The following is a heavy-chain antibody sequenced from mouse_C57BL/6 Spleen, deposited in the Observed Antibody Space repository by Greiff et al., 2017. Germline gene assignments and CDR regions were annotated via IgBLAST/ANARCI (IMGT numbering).Heavy chain of an antibody. D-gene: IGHD1-1*01. CDR2: IYPRSGNT. CDR3: ARGLFTTVVATEDYFDY. CDR1: GYTFTSYG. V-gene: IGHV1-81*01. Sequence: QVQLQQSGAELARPGASVKLSCKASGYTFTSYGISWVKQRTGQGLEWIGEIYPRSGNTYYNEKFKGKATLTADNSSSTAYMELRSLTSEDSAVYFCARGLFTTVVATEDYFDYWGQGTTLTVSS. J-gene: IGHJ2*01.